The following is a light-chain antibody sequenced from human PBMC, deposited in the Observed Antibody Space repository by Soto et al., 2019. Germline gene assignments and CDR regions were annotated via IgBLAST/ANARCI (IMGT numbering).Light chain of an antibody. Sequence: DIVLTQSPGTLSLSPGERATLSRRASQSISSSYLAWYQQKPGQAPRLLIYAASSGATGIPDRFSGSGSETDFTLTINRLEPEDFAVYYCQYYGNSRITFGQGTRLEIK. CDR3: QYYGNSRIT. J-gene: IGKJ5*01. CDR2: AAS. V-gene: IGKV3-20*01. CDR1: QSISSSY.